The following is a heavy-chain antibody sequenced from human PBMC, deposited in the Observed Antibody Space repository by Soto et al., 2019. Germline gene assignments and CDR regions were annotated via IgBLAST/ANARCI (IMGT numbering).Heavy chain of an antibody. J-gene: IGHJ2*01. CDR2: IIPIFGTA. V-gene: IGHV1-69*13. CDR3: ARASYGGKRTMYFDL. CDR1: GGTFSSYA. Sequence: ASVKVSCTASGGTFSSYAISWVRQAPGQGLEWMGGIIPIFGTANYAQKFQGRVTITADESTSTAYMELSSLRSEDTAVYYCARASYGGKRTMYFDLWGRGTLVTVSS. D-gene: IGHD4-17*01.